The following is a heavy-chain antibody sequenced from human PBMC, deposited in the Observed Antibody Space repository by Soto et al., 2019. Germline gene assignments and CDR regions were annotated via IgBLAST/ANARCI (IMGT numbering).Heavy chain of an antibody. D-gene: IGHD3-10*01. J-gene: IGHJ5*02. CDR2: IIPIFGTA. CDR1: GGTFSSYA. V-gene: IGHV1-69*12. Sequence: QVQLVQSGAEVKKPGSSVKVSCKASGGTFSSYAISWVRQAPGQGLEWMGGIIPIFGTANYAQKFQGRGTITADESTSTAYMELSSRRTEEAAVYYCARGTSGSYNTPFWFDPWGQGTLVTVSS. CDR3: ARGTSGSYNTPFWFDP.